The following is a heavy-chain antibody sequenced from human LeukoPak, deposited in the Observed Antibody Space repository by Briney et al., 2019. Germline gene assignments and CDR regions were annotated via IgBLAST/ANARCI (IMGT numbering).Heavy chain of an antibody. J-gene: IGHJ3*02. V-gene: IGHV1-69*04. D-gene: IGHD2-2*01. Sequence: ASVKVSCKASGYTFTTYGITWVRQAPGQGLEWMGRIIPILGIANYAQKFQGRVTITADKSTSTAYMELSSLRSEDTAVYYCARDLIVRGVPAAIFRGRTDNDAFDIWGQGTMVTVSS. CDR3: ARDLIVRGVPAAIFRGRTDNDAFDI. CDR2: IIPILGIA. CDR1: GYTFTTYG.